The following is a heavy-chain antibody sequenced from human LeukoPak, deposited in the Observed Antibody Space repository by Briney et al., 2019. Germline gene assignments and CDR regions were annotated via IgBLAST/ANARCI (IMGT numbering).Heavy chain of an antibody. D-gene: IGHD5-18*01. CDR3: AKVWVSLWNIDY. J-gene: IGHJ4*02. Sequence: SETLSLTCSVSGGSIRTYYWSWIRQPPGKGLEWIGYIYYSGYTNSNPSLKSRVTISVDTSKNQFSLKLSSVTAADTAVYYCAKVWVSLWNIDYWGQGTLVTVSS. CDR2: IYYSGYT. V-gene: IGHV4-59*08. CDR1: GGSIRTYY.